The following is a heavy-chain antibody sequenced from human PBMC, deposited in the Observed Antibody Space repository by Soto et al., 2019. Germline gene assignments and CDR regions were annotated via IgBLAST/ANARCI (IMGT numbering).Heavy chain of an antibody. V-gene: IGHV3-33*01. CDR2: IWYDGSNQ. CDR3: PTSRGSSFYMDV. D-gene: IGHD3-10*01. J-gene: IGHJ6*03. Sequence: GSLVRSCAASGPTFRNYGFHWVRQAAGKGLEWVAVIWYDGSNQYYADSVKGRFTISRDNSKNSLYLQMNSLRAEDTADYYCPTSRGSSFYMDVWGQGTTVTVYS. CDR1: GPTFRNYG.